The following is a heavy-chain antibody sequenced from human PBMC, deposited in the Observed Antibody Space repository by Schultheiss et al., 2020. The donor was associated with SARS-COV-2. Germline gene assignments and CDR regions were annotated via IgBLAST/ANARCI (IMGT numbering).Heavy chain of an antibody. V-gene: IGHV4-30-4*01. Sequence: SQTLSLTCTVSGGSISSGDYYWSWIRQPPGKGLEWIGYIYYSGSTNYNPSLKSRVTISVDTSKNQFSLKLSSVTAADTAVYYCARGRKGPRPYHPFDAWGQGTLVTVSS. CDR3: ARGRKGPRPYHPFDA. CDR2: IYYSGST. D-gene: IGHD2-21*01. J-gene: IGHJ5*02. CDR1: GGSISSGDYY.